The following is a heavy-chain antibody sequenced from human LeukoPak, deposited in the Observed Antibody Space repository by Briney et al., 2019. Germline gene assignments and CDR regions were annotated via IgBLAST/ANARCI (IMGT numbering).Heavy chain of an antibody. CDR2: INTNTGNP. CDR1: GYTFTGYY. D-gene: IGHD3-9*01. J-gene: IGHJ4*02. V-gene: IGHV7-4-1*02. Sequence: ASVKVSSKASGYTFTGYYMHWVRQAPGQGLEWMGWINTNTGNPTYAQGFPGRFVFSLDTSVSTAYLQISSLKAEDTAVYYCARDLRYSADYWGQGTLVTVSS. CDR3: ARDLRYSADY.